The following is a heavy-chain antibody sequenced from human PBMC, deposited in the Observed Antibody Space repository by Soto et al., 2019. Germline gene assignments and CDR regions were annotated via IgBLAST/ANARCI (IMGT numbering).Heavy chain of an antibody. J-gene: IGHJ4*02. CDR1: GFTFSSYG. V-gene: IGHV3-33*01. CDR2: IWYDGSNK. CDR3: ARDTRSDFWSGTIDY. Sequence: PGWSLRLSCAASGFTFSSYGMHWVRQAPGKGLEWVAVIWYDGSNKYYADSVKGRFTISRDNSKNTLYLQMNSLRAEDTAVYYCARDTRSDFWSGTIDYWGQGTLVTVSS. D-gene: IGHD3-3*01.